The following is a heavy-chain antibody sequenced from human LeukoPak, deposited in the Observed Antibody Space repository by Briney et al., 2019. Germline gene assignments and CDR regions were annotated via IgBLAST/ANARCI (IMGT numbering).Heavy chain of an antibody. V-gene: IGHV4-59*08. Sequence: SETLSLTCAVYGGSFSGYYWSWIRQPPGKGLEWIGYIYSSGSTNYTPSLRSRLTISVDTSKNQFSLKLSSVTAADTAVYYCARPVLYCSGGSCYPNYFDPWGQGTLVTVSS. J-gene: IGHJ5*02. D-gene: IGHD2-15*01. CDR2: IYSSGST. CDR1: GGSFSGYY. CDR3: ARPVLYCSGGSCYPNYFDP.